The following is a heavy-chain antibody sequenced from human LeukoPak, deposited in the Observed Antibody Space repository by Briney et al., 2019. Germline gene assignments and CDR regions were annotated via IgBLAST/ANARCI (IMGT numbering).Heavy chain of an antibody. V-gene: IGHV3-64D*06. J-gene: IGHJ4*02. D-gene: IGHD1-1*01. CDR1: GFTFTSHV. Sequence: GGSLRLSRAASGFTFTSHVMHWVRQAPGKGLQYVSGISMNVQTTYYAGSVKGRFTISRDSSKNTVYLQMNSLTAEDTAVYYCVREGLERRTNFDYWGQGTLVSVSS. CDR2: ISMNVQTT. CDR3: VREGLERRTNFDY.